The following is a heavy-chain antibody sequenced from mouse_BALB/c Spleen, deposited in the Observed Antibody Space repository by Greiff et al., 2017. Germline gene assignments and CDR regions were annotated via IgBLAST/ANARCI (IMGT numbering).Heavy chain of an antibody. CDR2: ISYSGST. J-gene: IGHJ2*01. CDR3: ARRDYGYMYYFDY. D-gene: IGHD1-2*01. CDR1: GYSITSDYA. Sequence: EVQLQQSGPGLVKPSQSLSLTCTVTGYSITSDYAWNWIRQFPGNKLEWMGYISYSGSTSYNPSLKSRISITRDTSKNQFFLQLNSVTTEDTATYYCARRDYGYMYYFDYWGQGTTLTVSS. V-gene: IGHV3-2*02.